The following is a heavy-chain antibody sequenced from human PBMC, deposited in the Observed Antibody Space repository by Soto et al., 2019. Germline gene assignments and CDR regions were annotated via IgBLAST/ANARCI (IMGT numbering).Heavy chain of an antibody. CDR2: IYYSGST. J-gene: IGHJ4*02. CDR3: AVTTYYYDSSKVSFDY. Sequence: SETLYLTCTVSGGSISSYYWSWIRQPPGKGLEWIGYIYYSGSTNYNPSLKSRVTISVDTSKNQFSLKLSSVTAADTAVYYCAVTTYYYDSSKVSFDYWGQGTLVTVSS. V-gene: IGHV4-59*01. CDR1: GGSISSYY. D-gene: IGHD3-22*01.